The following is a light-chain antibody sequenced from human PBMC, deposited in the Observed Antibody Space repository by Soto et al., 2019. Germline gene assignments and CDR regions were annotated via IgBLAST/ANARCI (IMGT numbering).Light chain of an antibody. CDR3: QQYNNWPLLT. V-gene: IGKV3-15*01. CDR1: KSVSSN. Sequence: EIVMTQSPATLSVSPGERATLSCRASKSVSSNLAWYQQKPGQAPRLLIYGASTRATGIPARFSGSGSGTEFTLTISSLQSEDFVVYYSQQYNNWPLLTFGGGTKVEIK. CDR2: GAS. J-gene: IGKJ4*01.